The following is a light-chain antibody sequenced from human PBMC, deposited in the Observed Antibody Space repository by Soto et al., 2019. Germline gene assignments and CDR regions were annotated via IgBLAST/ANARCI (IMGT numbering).Light chain of an antibody. CDR3: AAWDDSLNGVI. CDR2: SNN. J-gene: IGLJ2*01. V-gene: IGLV1-44*01. CDR1: SSNIGSNT. Sequence: QSVLTQPPSASGTPGQRVTISCSGSSSNIGSNTVNWYQQLPGTAPKLLIYSNNQRPSGVPDLFSGSKSGTSASLAISGLQSEDEADYYCAAWDDSLNGVIFGGGTKLTGL.